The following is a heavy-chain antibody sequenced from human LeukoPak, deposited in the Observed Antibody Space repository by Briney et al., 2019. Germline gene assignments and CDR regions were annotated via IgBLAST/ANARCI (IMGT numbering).Heavy chain of an antibody. CDR1: GFTFSSYA. J-gene: IGHJ3*02. CDR2: IQHDGSNK. D-gene: IGHD3-10*01. CDR3: AKDLGGSVNDAFDI. V-gene: IGHV3-30*02. Sequence: PGGSLRLSCAASGFTFSSYAMSWVRQAPGKGLEWVALIQHDGSNKYYADSVKGRFTISRDNSKNTLYLQMNSLRAEDTAVYYCAKDLGGSVNDAFDIWGQGTMVTVSS.